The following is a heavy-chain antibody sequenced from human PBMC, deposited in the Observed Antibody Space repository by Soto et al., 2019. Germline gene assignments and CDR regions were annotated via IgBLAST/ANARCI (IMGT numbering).Heavy chain of an antibody. CDR2: IIPVLGIA. D-gene: IGHD1-26*01. Sequence: QGQLVQSGSEGKKPGSSVQVSCQASGGTFISYTISWVRQATGQGREWMGRIIPVLGIANYAQKFQGRVTITADKSTSTAYMEMSSLSSEDTAVYYCARLRDSDGMDVWGQGTTVTVSS. V-gene: IGHV1-69*02. CDR3: ARLRDSDGMDV. CDR1: GGTFISYT. J-gene: IGHJ6*02.